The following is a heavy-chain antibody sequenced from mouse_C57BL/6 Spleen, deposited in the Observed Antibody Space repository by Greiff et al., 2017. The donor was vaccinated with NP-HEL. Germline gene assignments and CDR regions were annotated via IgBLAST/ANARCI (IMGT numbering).Heavy chain of an antibody. J-gene: IGHJ1*03. D-gene: IGHD1-1*01. V-gene: IGHV5-6*01. CDR3: ARHYYGKEGYWYFDV. CDR1: GFTFSSYG. CDR2: ISSGGSYT. Sequence: EVNVVESGGDLVKPGGSLKLSCAASGFTFSSYGMSWVRQTPDKRLEWVATISSGGSYTYYPDSVKGRFTISRDNAKNTLYLQMSSLKSEDTAMYYCARHYYGKEGYWYFDVWGTGTTVTVSS.